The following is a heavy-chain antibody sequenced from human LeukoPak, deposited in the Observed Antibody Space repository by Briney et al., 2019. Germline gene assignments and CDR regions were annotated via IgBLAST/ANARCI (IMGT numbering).Heavy chain of an antibody. Sequence: PSETLSLTCAVYGGSFSGYYRSWIRQPPGKGLEWIGEINHSGSTNYNPSLKSRVTISVDTSKNQFSLKLSSVTAADTAVYYCARRHIPYYYGSGPGAFDIWGQGTMVTVSS. D-gene: IGHD3-10*01. CDR3: ARRHIPYYYGSGPGAFDI. CDR1: GGSFSGYY. J-gene: IGHJ3*02. V-gene: IGHV4-34*01. CDR2: INHSGST.